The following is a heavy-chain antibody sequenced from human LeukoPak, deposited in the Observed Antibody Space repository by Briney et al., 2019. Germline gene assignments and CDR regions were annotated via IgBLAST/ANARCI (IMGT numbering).Heavy chain of an antibody. CDR1: GGSISSYY. CDR2: IHYTGST. Sequence: PSETLSLTCTVSGGSISSYYWSWIRQPSGKGLECIGYIHYTGSTNYNPSLKSRVTISVDTSKSQFSLKLSSVTAADTAVYYCARLPYSSGWYRRVVWFDPWGQGTLVTVSS. D-gene: IGHD6-19*01. V-gene: IGHV4-59*01. J-gene: IGHJ5*02. CDR3: ARLPYSSGWYRRVVWFDP.